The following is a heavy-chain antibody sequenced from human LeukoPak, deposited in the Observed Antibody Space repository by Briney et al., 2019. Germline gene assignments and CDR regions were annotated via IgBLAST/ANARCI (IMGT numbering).Heavy chain of an antibody. D-gene: IGHD5-18*01. CDR3: ARDRGGYSYGPDAFDI. J-gene: IGHJ3*02. V-gene: IGHV4-61*02. CDR1: GGSISIGNYY. CDR2: IYNTGTT. Sequence: SETLSLTCTVSGGSISIGNYYWSWIRQPAGRGLEWIGRIYNTGTTNYNPSLKSRVTISVDTSKNQFSLKLSSVTAADTAVYYCARDRGGYSYGPDAFDIWGQGTMVTVSS.